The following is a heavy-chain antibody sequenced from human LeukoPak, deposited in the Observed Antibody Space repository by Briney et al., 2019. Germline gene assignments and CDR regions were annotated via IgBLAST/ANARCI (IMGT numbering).Heavy chain of an antibody. V-gene: IGHV4-59*12. CDR3: ARGGHSSSSWFDP. CDR2: IYYSGST. D-gene: IGHD6-6*01. CDR1: GGSISSYY. Sequence: SETLSLTCTVSGGSISSYYWSWIRQPPGKGLEWIGYIYYSGSTNYNPSLKSRVTISVDTSKNQFSLKLSSVTAADTAVYYCARGGHSSSSWFDPWGQGTLVTVSS. J-gene: IGHJ5*02.